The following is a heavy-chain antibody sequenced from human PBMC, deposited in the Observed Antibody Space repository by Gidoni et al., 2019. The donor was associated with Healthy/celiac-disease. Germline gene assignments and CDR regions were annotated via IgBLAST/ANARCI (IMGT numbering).Heavy chain of an antibody. V-gene: IGHV3-7*02. CDR3: AGRRCSSTSCYDYYYYMDV. CDR2: IKQDGSEK. CDR1: GFTFRRYW. J-gene: IGHJ6*03. D-gene: IGHD2-2*01. Sequence: EVQLVESGGGLVQPGGSLRLSCAASGFTFRRYWMSWVRQAPGKGLEWVANIKQDGSEKYYVDSVKGRFTISRDNAKNSLYLQMNSLRAEDTAVYYCAGRRCSSTSCYDYYYYMDVWGKGTTVTVSS.